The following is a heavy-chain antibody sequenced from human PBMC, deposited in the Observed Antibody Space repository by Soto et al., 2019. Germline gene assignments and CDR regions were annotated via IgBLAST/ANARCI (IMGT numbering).Heavy chain of an antibody. CDR1: GFTLSGYA. V-gene: IGHV3-23*01. Sequence: GGSLRLSCATSGFTLSGYAMTWVRQAPGKGLNWVSAITSGGDTFFADSVKGRFTISRDHSRNTFYLQMNSLRPEDSALYYCAKGGWLDGYNAPLYSWGQGALVTVSS. CDR3: AKGGWLDGYNAPLYS. CDR2: ITSGGDT. D-gene: IGHD6-19*01. J-gene: IGHJ4*02.